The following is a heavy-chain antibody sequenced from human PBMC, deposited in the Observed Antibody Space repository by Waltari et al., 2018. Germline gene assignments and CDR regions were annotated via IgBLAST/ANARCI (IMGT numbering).Heavy chain of an antibody. D-gene: IGHD4-17*01. Sequence: QVQLVESGGGVVQPGRSLRLSCAASGFSFSSYGMHWVRQAPGKGLEWVASIWYDGSNQHSADSVKGRFTISRDNSKNTLYLQMTSLRAEDTAVYYCARTYGGNSPGAFDVWGQGTMVTISS. CDR2: IWYDGSNQ. CDR1: GFSFSSYG. J-gene: IGHJ3*01. V-gene: IGHV3-33*01. CDR3: ARTYGGNSPGAFDV.